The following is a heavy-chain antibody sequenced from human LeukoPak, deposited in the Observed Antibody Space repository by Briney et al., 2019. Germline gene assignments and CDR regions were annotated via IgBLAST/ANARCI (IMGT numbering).Heavy chain of an antibody. V-gene: IGHV4-39*01. Sequence: PSETLSLTCTVSGGSISSSSYYWGWIRQPPGKGLEWIGSIYYSGSTYYNPSLKSRVTISVDTSKNQFSLKLSSVTAADTAVYYCARRGGEDIVVVPAAMALPFGYWGQGTLVTVSS. CDR3: ARRGGEDIVVVPAAMALPFGY. D-gene: IGHD2-2*01. J-gene: IGHJ4*02. CDR1: GGSISSSSYY. CDR2: IYYSGST.